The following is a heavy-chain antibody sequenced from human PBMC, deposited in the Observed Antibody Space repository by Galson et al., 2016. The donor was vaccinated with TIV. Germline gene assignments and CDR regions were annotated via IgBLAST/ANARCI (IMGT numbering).Heavy chain of an antibody. CDR1: GFTFSIYN. J-gene: IGHJ4*02. D-gene: IGHD5-24*01. CDR3: AREGRDGYNPYFDF. Sequence: SLRLSCAASGFTFSIYNMNWVRQAPGKGLEWISYISTTSSLIYYADSVRGRFTISRDNVKNSLYLQMNSLRADDTAIYYCAREGRDGYNPYFDFWGQGKLVTVSS. V-gene: IGHV3-48*01. CDR2: ISTTSSLI.